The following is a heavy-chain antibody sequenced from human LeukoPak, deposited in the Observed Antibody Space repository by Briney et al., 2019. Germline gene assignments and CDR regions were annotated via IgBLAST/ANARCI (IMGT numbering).Heavy chain of an antibody. CDR2: INQDGSET. D-gene: IGHD7-27*01. CDR1: GFIFRNYW. CDR3: ASVEIWGAFDI. Sequence: GGSLRLSCAASGFIFRNYWMTWVRQAPGKGLEWVAKINQDGSETYYVDSVKGRFTISRDNVKSSLYLQMNSLRAEDTAVYYCASVEIWGAFDIWGQGTMVTVSS. J-gene: IGHJ3*02. V-gene: IGHV3-7*01.